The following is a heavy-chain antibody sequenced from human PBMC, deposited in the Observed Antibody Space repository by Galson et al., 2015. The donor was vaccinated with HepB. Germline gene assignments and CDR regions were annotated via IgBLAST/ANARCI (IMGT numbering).Heavy chain of an antibody. CDR1: GFTFSTYG. J-gene: IGHJ4*02. V-gene: IGHV3-48*01. D-gene: IGHD3-3*01. CDR2: ISISSSTI. Sequence: SLRLSCAASGFTFSTYGMNWVRQAPGKGLEWVSYISISSSTIYYADSVKGRFTISRDNAKNSLYLQMNTLRAEDTAVYYCTTSRYDAVAYWGQGTLVTVSS. CDR3: TTSRYDAVAY.